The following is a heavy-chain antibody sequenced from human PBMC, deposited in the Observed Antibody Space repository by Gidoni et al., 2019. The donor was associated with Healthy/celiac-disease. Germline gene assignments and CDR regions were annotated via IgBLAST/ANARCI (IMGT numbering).Heavy chain of an antibody. CDR2: IIPIFGTA. Sequence: QVQLVQSGAEVKKPGSSVKVSCKASGGTFSSYAISWVRQAPGQGLEWMGGIIPIFGTANYAQKFQGRVTITADESTSTAYMELSSLRSEDTAVYYCARRSRGYSYGSSTSYFDYWGQGTLVTVSS. J-gene: IGHJ4*02. D-gene: IGHD5-18*01. CDR3: ARRSRGYSYGSSTSYFDY. V-gene: IGHV1-69*01. CDR1: GGTFSSYA.